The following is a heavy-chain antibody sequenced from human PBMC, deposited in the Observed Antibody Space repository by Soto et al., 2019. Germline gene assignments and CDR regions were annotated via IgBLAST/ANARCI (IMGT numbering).Heavy chain of an antibody. V-gene: IGHV3-23*01. Sequence: EVPLLESGGGLVQPGGSLTLSCAGSGFSFSIYAMSWVRQSPGKGLEWISGISGGGSITYYTDAVRGRFTISRDNSKNTLYLQRNSLRAEDAAIYYCANDLRGRGDFWGQGTLVTVSS. CDR3: ANDLRGRGDF. CDR2: ISGGGSIT. D-gene: IGHD3-10*01. CDR1: GFSFSIYA. J-gene: IGHJ4*02.